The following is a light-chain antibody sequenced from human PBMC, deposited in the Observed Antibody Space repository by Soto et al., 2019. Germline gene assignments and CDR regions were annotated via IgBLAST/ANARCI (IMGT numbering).Light chain of an antibody. CDR2: DVS. J-gene: IGLJ2*01. Sequence: QSLLTQPASVSGSPGQAITISCTGTSSDVGGYNYVSWYQQHPGKAPKLMIYDVSNRPSGVSNRFSGSKSGNTASLPISGLQAEDEADYYCSSYTSSSTVVFRGRTKLTVL. CDR3: SSYTSSSTVV. CDR1: SSDVGGYNY. V-gene: IGLV2-14*01.